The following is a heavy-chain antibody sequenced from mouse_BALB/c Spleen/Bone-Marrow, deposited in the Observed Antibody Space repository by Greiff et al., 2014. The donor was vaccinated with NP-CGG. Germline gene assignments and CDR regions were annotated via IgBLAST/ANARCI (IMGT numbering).Heavy chain of an antibody. CDR3: ARGAAYGYYLGLAY. CDR2: IYPYNGGT. J-gene: IGHJ3*01. D-gene: IGHD2-3*01. V-gene: IGHV1S29*02. Sequence: VQLQQSGPELVKPGASVKISCKASGYTLTDCNMHWVKQSHGKSLEWIGYIYPYNGGTVYKQKFKSKATLTVDNSSSTANMELRSLTSEDSAVYYCARGAAYGYYLGLAYWGQGTLVTVSA. CDR1: GYTLTDCN.